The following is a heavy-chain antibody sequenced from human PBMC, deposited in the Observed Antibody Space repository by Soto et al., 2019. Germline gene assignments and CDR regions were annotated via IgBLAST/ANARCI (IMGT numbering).Heavy chain of an antibody. CDR2: ISAYNGNT. J-gene: IGHJ6*02. Sequence: ASVKVSCKASGYTFTSYGISWVRQAPGQGLEWMGWISAYNGNTNYAQKLQGRVTMTTDTSTSTAYMELRSLRSDDTAVYYCARERADYYYYGMDVWGQGTTVTVSS. CDR1: GYTFTSYG. CDR3: ARERADYYYYGMDV. V-gene: IGHV1-18*01.